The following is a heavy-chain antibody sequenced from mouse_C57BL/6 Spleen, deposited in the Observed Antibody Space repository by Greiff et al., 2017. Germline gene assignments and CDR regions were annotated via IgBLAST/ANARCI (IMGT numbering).Heavy chain of an antibody. V-gene: IGHV1-69*01. CDR3: ARRRAYDYDGGDGYAMDY. D-gene: IGHD2-4*01. CDR1: GYTFTSYW. CDR2: IDPSDSYT. J-gene: IGHJ4*01. Sequence: QVQLQQPGAELVMPGASVKLSCKASGYTFTSYWMHWVKQRPGQGLEWIGEIDPSDSYTNYNQKFKGKSTLTVDKSSSTAYMQLSSLTSEDSAVYYCARRRAYDYDGGDGYAMDYWGQGTSVTVSS.